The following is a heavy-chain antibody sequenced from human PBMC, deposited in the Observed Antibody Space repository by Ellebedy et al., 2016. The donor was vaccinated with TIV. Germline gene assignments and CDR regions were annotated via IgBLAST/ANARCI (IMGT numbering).Heavy chain of an antibody. Sequence: GESLKISXKGSGYSFTSYWIGWVRQMPGKGLEWMGIIYPGDSDTRYSPSFQGQVTISADKSISTAYLQWSSLKASDTAMYYCARQVLLWFGEDGDYAFDIWGQGTMVTVSS. J-gene: IGHJ3*02. V-gene: IGHV5-51*01. D-gene: IGHD3-10*01. CDR2: IYPGDSDT. CDR1: GYSFTSYW. CDR3: ARQVLLWFGEDGDYAFDI.